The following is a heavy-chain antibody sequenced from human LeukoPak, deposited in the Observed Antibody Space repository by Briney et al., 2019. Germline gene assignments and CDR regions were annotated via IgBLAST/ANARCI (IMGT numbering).Heavy chain of an antibody. Sequence: GGSLRLSCAASGFTFSSYAMHWVRQAPGTGLEWAAVISNDGTKTYYADSGKGRFTISRVNSKNMVYLEINSLRPEDTTVYYCTRGCHDSRGYGEGFEIWGQGTMVTVSS. CDR3: TRGCHDSRGYGEGFEI. V-gene: IGHV3-30-3*01. D-gene: IGHD3-22*01. CDR2: ISNDGTKT. CDR1: GFTFSSYA. J-gene: IGHJ3*02.